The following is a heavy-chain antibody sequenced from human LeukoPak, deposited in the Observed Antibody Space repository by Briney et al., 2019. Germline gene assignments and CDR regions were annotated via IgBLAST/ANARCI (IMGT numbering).Heavy chain of an antibody. CDR3: AARPDANRGPYDY. J-gene: IGHJ4*02. V-gene: IGHV3-66*01. Sequence: GGSLRLSCEASGYTVTDKPMTWVRQAAGNGLEWLSVIYSDGSTYYSEPVKGRFYISRPNSNNTLYLQMNSLGTDDSAVYYCAARPDANRGPYDYWGQGTLVTVSS. CDR2: IYSDGST. D-gene: IGHD1/OR15-1a*01. CDR1: GYTVTDKP.